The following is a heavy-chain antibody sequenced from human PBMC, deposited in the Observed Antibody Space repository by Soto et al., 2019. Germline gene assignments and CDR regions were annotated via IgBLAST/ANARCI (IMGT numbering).Heavy chain of an antibody. CDR3: ARVVRDYYYGMDV. J-gene: IGHJ6*02. CDR2: IIPILGIA. CDR1: GGTFSSYT. V-gene: IGHV1-69*02. D-gene: IGHD2-8*01. Sequence: ASVKVSCKASGGTFSSYTISWVRQAPGQGLEWMGRIIPILGIANYAQKFQGRVTITADKSTSTAYMELSSLRSEDTAVYYCARVVRDYYYGMDVWGQGTTVTVSS.